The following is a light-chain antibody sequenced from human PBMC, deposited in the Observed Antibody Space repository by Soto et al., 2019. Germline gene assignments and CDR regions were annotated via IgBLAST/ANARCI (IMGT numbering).Light chain of an antibody. CDR1: QGISSY. CDR3: QQLNSYPPWT. J-gene: IGKJ1*01. Sequence: IELTQAPSSLAACVGDRVTITCRTSQGISSYLAWYQQKPGKAPKLLIYAASTLQSGVPSRFSGSGSGTDFTLTISSLQPEDFATYNCQQLNSYPPWTFGQGTKVDIK. V-gene: IGKV1-9*01. CDR2: AAS.